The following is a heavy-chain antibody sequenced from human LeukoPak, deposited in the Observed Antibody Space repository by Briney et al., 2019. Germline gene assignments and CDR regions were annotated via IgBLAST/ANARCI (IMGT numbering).Heavy chain of an antibody. D-gene: IGHD3-3*01. CDR1: GFTFSSYS. CDR3: ARIDFWSGYPLDY. J-gene: IGHJ4*02. CDR2: ISSSSSTI. Sequence: GGSLRLSCAASGFTFSSYSMNWVRQAPGKGLEWVSYISSSSSTIYYADSVKGRFTISRDNAKNSLYLQMNSLRAEDTAVYYCARIDFWSGYPLDYWGQGTLVTVSS. V-gene: IGHV3-48*01.